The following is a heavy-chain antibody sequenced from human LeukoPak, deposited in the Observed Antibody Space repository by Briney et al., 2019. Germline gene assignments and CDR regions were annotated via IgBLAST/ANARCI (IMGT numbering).Heavy chain of an antibody. Sequence: PGGSLRLSCAASGFTLSSYAMNWVRQAPGKGLEWVSAISDSGCSTYYADSVKGRFTVSRDNSKNTLYLQMNSLRAEDTAVYYFAKTAASLLWSGAHWLAPWGQGTLVTVPS. CDR1: GFTLSSYA. V-gene: IGHV3-23*01. J-gene: IGHJ5*02. D-gene: IGHD3-10*01. CDR2: ISDSGCST. CDR3: AKTAASLLWSGAHWLAP.